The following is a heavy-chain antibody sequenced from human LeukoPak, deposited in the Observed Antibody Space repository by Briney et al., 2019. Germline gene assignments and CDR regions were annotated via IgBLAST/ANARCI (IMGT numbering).Heavy chain of an antibody. CDR3: ARHEFGSYGLYYYYYMGV. D-gene: IGHD5-18*01. J-gene: IGHJ6*03. Sequence: GESLKISCKGSGYSFTSYWIGWVRQMPGKGLEWMGIIYPGDSDTRYSPSFQGQVTISADKAISTAYLQWSSLKASDTAMYYCARHEFGSYGLYYYYYMGVWGKGTTVTVSS. V-gene: IGHV5-51*01. CDR1: GYSFTSYW. CDR2: IYPGDSDT.